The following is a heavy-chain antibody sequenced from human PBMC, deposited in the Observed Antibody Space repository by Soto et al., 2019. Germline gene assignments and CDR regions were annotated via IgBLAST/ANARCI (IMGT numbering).Heavy chain of an antibody. D-gene: IGHD3-22*01. CDR1: GFTLSSHT. J-gene: IGHJ4*02. CDR3: ARDEMGYYDRSDYPGY. CDR2: ISSTSTYI. Sequence: NPGGSLRLSCAASGFTLSSHTMNWVRQAPGKGLEWVSSISSTSTYIYYADSVKGRFTISRDNAKNSLYLQMNSLRVEDTAVYYCARDEMGYYDRSDYPGYWGQGTLVTVSS. V-gene: IGHV3-21*01.